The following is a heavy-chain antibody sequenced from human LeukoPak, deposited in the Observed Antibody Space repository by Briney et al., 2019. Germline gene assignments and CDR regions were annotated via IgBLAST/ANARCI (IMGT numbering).Heavy chain of an antibody. CDR1: GITFSKYW. Sequence: GGSLRLSCVDSGITFSKYWMSWVRQTPGKGLEWVANIKQDGGEKYYVDSVKGRFTIARDNAKNSLYLQMNSLRVEDTAVYYCARDGRPLDYWGQGTLVTVSS. V-gene: IGHV3-7*03. CDR2: IKQDGGEK. J-gene: IGHJ4*02. CDR3: ARDGRPLDY.